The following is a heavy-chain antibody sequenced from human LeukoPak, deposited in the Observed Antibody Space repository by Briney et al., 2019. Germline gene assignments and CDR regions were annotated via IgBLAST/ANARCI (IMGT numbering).Heavy chain of an antibody. D-gene: IGHD6-13*01. CDR2: INHGGST. Sequence: GSLRLSCAASGFTFSNAWMSWIRQPPGKGLEWLGEINHGGSTNYNPSLKSRLAISVDTSKNQFSLKLTSVTAADTAVFYCARGFWYTVNVNYFDPWGQGTLVTVSS. CDR1: GFTFSNAW. J-gene: IGHJ5*02. CDR3: ARGFWYTVNVNYFDP. V-gene: IGHV4-34*01.